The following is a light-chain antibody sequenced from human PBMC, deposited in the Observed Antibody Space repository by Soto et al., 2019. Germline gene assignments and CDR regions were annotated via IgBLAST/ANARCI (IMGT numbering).Light chain of an antibody. CDR1: QRVGSY. CDR3: QQRSNWPIT. J-gene: IGKJ5*01. Sequence: EIVLTQSPATLSLSPGEGATLSCRASQRVGSYLAWYQQKPGQAPRLLIYDASNRATGIPVRFSGSGSGTDFTLTISSLEPEDFAFYYCQQRSNWPITFGQGTRLEIK. CDR2: DAS. V-gene: IGKV3-11*01.